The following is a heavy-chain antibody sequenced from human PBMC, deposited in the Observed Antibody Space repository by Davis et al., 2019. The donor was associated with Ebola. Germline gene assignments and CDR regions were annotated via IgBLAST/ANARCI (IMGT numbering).Heavy chain of an antibody. CDR2: ISGSGGST. D-gene: IGHD3-22*01. J-gene: IGHJ4*02. CDR3: AKGGGGYDSSGYYPLIDY. V-gene: IGHV3-23*01. CDR1: GFTFSSYA. Sequence: PGGSLRLSCAASGFTFSSYAMSWVRQAPGKGLEWVSAISGSGGSTYYADSVKGRFTISRDNSKNTLYLQMNSLRAEDTAVYYCAKGGGGYDSSGYYPLIDYWGQGTLVTVSS.